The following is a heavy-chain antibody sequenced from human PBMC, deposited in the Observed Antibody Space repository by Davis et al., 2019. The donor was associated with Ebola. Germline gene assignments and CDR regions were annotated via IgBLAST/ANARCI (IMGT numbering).Heavy chain of an antibody. CDR2: INTFGSEK. J-gene: IGHJ4*02. V-gene: IGHV3-7*01. CDR3: ARDRLNDDSWSGYFDL. Sequence: GGSLRLSCAASGFTVSNYWMGWVRQAPGKGLEWLANINTFGSEKYYVDSVKGRFTISRDNARNIVNLQMNSLRAEDTAVYYCARDRLNDDSWSGYFDLWGEGTQVTVSS. CDR1: GFTVSNYW. D-gene: IGHD3-3*01.